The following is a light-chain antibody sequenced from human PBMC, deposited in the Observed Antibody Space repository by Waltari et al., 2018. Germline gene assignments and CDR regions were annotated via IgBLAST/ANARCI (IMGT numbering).Light chain of an antibody. V-gene: IGKV3-20*01. J-gene: IGKJ1*01. CDR3: QHYGTSPGT. CDR1: QSLRSPY. Sequence: EIVLTQSPDTLSLSPGERATLSCRASQSLRSPYLAWYQQKPGQAPRLLIYSTSIGATGISDRFSGSGSGTDFTLTNSRLEPEDFAVYYCQHYGTSPGTFGQGTKVEI. CDR2: STS.